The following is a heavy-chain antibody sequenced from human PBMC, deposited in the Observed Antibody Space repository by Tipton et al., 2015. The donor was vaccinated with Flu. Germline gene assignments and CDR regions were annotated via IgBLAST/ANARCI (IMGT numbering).Heavy chain of an antibody. Sequence: QSGAEVKKPGASVKVSCKASGYTFTSYYMHWVRQAPGQGLEWMGIINPSGGSTSYAQKLQGRVTMTRDTSKNQFSLKLSSVTAADTAVYYCAREIVPAAHYDYWGQGTLVTVSS. CDR2: INPSGGST. D-gene: IGHD2-2*01. V-gene: IGHV1-46*04. CDR1: GYTFTSYY. CDR3: AREIVPAAHYDY. J-gene: IGHJ4*02.